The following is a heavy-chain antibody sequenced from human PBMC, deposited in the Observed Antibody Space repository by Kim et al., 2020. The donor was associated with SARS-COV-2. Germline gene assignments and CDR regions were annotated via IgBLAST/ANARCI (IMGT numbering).Heavy chain of an antibody. CDR2: ISTYGGSS. D-gene: IGHD3-3*01. V-gene: IGHV3-64*01. CDR1: KFNFSAYA. Sequence: GGSLRLSCTASKFNFSAYAMHWVRQAPGKGLQYVSGISTYGGSSYHANSVNGRFTVSRDNSKNTLYLQMGSLTAEDMAVYYCARSGRLPGDYDFWTGYG. CDR3: ARSGRLPGDYDFWTGYG. J-gene: IGHJ6*01.